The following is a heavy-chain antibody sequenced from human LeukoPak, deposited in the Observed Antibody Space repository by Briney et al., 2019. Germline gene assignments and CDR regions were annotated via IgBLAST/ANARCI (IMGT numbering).Heavy chain of an antibody. J-gene: IGHJ4*02. V-gene: IGHV1-69*13. D-gene: IGHD4-17*01. CDR3: ARDYGDYGENGY. Sequence: ASVTVSCKASGGTFSSYAISWERQAPGQGREWLAGMIPIFGTATYAQKFQGRVTITADESTSTAYLELSSLRSEDTAVYYCARDYGDYGENGYWGQGTLVTVSS. CDR1: GGTFSSYA. CDR2: MIPIFGTA.